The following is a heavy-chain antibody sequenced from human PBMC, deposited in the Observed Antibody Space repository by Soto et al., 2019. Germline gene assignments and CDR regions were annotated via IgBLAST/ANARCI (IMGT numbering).Heavy chain of an antibody. J-gene: IGHJ6*02. Sequence: QVQLQQWGAGLLKPSETLSLTCAVYGGSFSGYYWGWIRQPPGKGLEWIGEIHHSGSTNYNPSLKTRVTISVDTSKNQCALKLGSVTAADTAVYYCAGGGYGSSWLKYGMDVWGQGTTVTVSS. V-gene: IGHV4-34*01. D-gene: IGHD6-13*01. CDR1: GGSFSGYY. CDR2: IHHSGST. CDR3: AGGGYGSSWLKYGMDV.